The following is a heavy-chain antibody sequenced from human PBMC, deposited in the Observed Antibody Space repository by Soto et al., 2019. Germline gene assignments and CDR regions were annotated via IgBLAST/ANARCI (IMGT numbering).Heavy chain of an antibody. CDR3: ARDLRLFDSGGFYYHYHYGMDV. D-gene: IGHD3-22*01. V-gene: IGHV3-48*03. J-gene: IGHJ6*02. CDR2: ISASGSTI. Sequence: PGGSLRLSCAASGFTFSSYEMNWVRQAPGKGLEWVSYISASGSTIYYADSVKGRFTISRDNAKNALYLQMNSLRAEDTADYYCARDLRLFDSGGFYYHYHYGMDVWGQGTTVTVSS. CDR1: GFTFSSYE.